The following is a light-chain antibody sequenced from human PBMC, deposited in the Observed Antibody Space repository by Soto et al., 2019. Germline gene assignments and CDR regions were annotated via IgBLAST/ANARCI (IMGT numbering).Light chain of an antibody. CDR2: DSS. CDR3: QQYEDLPLT. Sequence: DVQLTQSSSSLSASVGYRVIITWQASHSIANSLNWFQQKPGKAPELLISDSSHLEARVPSRFSGSRSGTDFTLTISNLQPEDFATYYCQQYEDLPLTFGGGTKVDIK. J-gene: IGKJ4*01. CDR1: HSIANS. V-gene: IGKV1-33*01.